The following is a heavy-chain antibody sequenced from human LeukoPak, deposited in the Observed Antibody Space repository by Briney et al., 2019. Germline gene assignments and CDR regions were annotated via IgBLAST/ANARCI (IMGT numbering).Heavy chain of an antibody. CDR3: AREVYGWDYFDY. J-gene: IGHJ4*02. CDR2: IYYSGST. Sequence: SETLSLTCAVYGGSFSGYYWSWIRQPPGKGLEWIGSIYYSGSTYYNPSLKSRVTISVDTSKNQFSLKLSSVTAADTAVYYCAREVYGWDYFDYWGQGTLVTVSS. CDR1: GGSFSGYY. V-gene: IGHV4-34*01. D-gene: IGHD6-19*01.